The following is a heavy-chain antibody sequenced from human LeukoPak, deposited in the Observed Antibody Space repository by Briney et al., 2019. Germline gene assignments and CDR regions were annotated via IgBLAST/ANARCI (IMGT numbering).Heavy chain of an antibody. CDR2: ISKSGTEI. J-gene: IGHJ4*02. CDR3: ARKFDS. Sequence: GGSLRLSCEVSGFSFSDYEMNWVRQAPGKGLECLAFISKSGTEIYYADPVRGRFTISRDSAKRSLYLQMNSLREDDTAIYYCARKFDSWGQGTLVTVSS. V-gene: IGHV3-48*03. CDR1: GFSFSDYE.